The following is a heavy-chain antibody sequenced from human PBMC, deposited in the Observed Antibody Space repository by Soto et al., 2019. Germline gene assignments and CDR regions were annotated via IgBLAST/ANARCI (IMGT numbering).Heavy chain of an antibody. CDR3: ARDLFVLIPAALFDY. D-gene: IGHD2-2*01. CDR2: IYYSGST. V-gene: IGHV4-39*02. CDR1: GGSISSSSYY. J-gene: IGHJ4*02. Sequence: PSETLSLTCTVSGGSISSSSYYWGWIRQPPGKGLEWIGSIYYSGSTYYNPSLKSRVTISVDNSKNTLYLQMNSLRAEDTAVYYCARDLFVLIPAALFDYWGQGTLVTVSS.